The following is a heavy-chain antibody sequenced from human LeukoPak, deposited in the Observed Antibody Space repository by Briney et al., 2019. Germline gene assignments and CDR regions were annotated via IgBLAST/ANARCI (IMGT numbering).Heavy chain of an antibody. CDR2: ISAYNGNT. V-gene: IGHV1-18*01. D-gene: IGHD3-22*01. CDR1: GYTFTSYG. Sequence: GASVKVSCKASGYTFTSYGISWVRQAPGQGLEWMGWISAYNGNTNYAQKLQGRVTMTTDTSTSTAYMELRSLRSDDTAVYYCARFGRRYYDSSLTSTLDYWGQGTLVTVSS. J-gene: IGHJ4*02. CDR3: ARFGRRYYDSSLTSTLDY.